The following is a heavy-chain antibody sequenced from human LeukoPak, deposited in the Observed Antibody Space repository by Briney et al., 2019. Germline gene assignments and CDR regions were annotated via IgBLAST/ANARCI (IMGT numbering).Heavy chain of an antibody. Sequence: GGSLRLSCAASGFTFRSFALNWVRQSPGKGPEWVSLISGNGNKTYYANSVKGRFTITRDNSKNIMYLEMNSLRADDTAVYYCAKLPVTYDFWSGHYAFDTWGQGTPLTVSS. CDR2: ISGNGNKT. D-gene: IGHD3-3*01. V-gene: IGHV3-23*01. CDR3: AKLPVTYDFWSGHYAFDT. J-gene: IGHJ4*02. CDR1: GFTFRSFA.